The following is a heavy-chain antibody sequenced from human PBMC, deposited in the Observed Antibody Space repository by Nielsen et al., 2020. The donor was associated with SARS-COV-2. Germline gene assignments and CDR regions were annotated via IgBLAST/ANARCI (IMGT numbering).Heavy chain of an antibody. CDR1: GFSFSTYG. V-gene: IGHV3-33*08. Sequence: GESLKISCAASGFSFSTYGMHWVRQSPGKGLEWVAIIYHDGRNKFYIDSVKGRFTISRDNSKSTLFLQMNSLRAEDSAVYYCARDLQDPKYSSALDHWGQGTLVTVSS. CDR3: ARDLQDPKYSSALDH. CDR2: IYHDGRNK. D-gene: IGHD6-19*01. J-gene: IGHJ1*01.